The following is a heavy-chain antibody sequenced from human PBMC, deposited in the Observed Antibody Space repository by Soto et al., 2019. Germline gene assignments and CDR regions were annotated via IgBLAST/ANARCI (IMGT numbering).Heavy chain of an antibody. CDR3: SKQRVPSGSFDYCLEF. D-gene: IGHD3-10*01. Sequence: QLVESGGGLVTPGRSVRLSCVGSGFSFTAAWMIWVRGAPGPGLEWVGRIESKGRGETTDYSACVKGRFTITRDDSNNTMYLQMNSLNTEDTAVYYSSKQRVPSGSFDYCLEFWGQGSPVTVTS. V-gene: IGHV3-15*04. CDR1: GFSFTAAW. CDR2: IESKGRGETT. J-gene: IGHJ6*01.